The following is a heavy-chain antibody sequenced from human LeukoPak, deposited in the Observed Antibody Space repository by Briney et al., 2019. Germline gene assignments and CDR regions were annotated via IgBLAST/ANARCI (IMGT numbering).Heavy chain of an antibody. CDR1: GGTFSSYA. D-gene: IGHD3-3*01. Sequence: ASVKVSCKASGGTFSSYAISWVRQAPGQGLEWMGGIIPIFGTANYAQKFQGRVTITADESTSTAYMELSSLRSEDTAVYYCARSLVLRFFEWFDDYYYYYYMDVWGKGTTVTVSS. J-gene: IGHJ6*03. CDR3: ARSLVLRFFEWFDDYYYYYYMDV. V-gene: IGHV1-69*13. CDR2: IIPIFGTA.